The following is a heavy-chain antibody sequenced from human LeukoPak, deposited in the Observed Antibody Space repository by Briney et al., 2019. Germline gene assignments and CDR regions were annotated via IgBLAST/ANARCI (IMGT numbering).Heavy chain of an antibody. D-gene: IGHD4/OR15-4a*01. Sequence: SETLSLTCTVSGYSISSGYYWGWVRPPPGKGLEWIGSIYHSGSTYYHPSLKSRLTMSVDTSKNQFSLKLSSVTAADTAVYYCARDLRRRVTAIGYGPNEYYYYMDVWGKGTTVTISS. CDR2: IYHSGST. J-gene: IGHJ6*03. V-gene: IGHV4-38-2*02. CDR3: ARDLRRRVTAIGYGPNEYYYYMDV. CDR1: GYSISSGYY.